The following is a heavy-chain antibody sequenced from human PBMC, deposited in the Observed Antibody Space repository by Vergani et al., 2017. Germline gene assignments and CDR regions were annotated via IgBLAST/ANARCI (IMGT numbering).Heavy chain of an antibody. CDR3: AWNDCSGGSCYSRY. CDR1: GFTFSSYA. V-gene: IGHV3-23*01. D-gene: IGHD2-15*01. J-gene: IGHJ4*02. Sequence: EVQLLESGGGLVQPGGSLRRSCAASGFTFSSYAMSWVRQAPGKGLEWVSAISGSGGSTYYADSVKGRFTISRDNSKNTLYLQMNSLRAEDTAVYYCAWNDCSGGSCYSRYWGQGTLVTVSS. CDR2: ISGSGGST.